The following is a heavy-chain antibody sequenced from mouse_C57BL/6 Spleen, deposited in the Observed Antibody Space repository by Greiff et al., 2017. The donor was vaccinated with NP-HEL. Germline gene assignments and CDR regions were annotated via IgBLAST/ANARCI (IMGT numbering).Heavy chain of an antibody. Sequence: VMLVESGGGLVQSGRSLRLSCATSGFTFSDFYMEWVRQAPGKGLEWIAASRNKANDYTTEYSASVKGRFIVSRDTSQSILYLQMNALRAEDTAIYYCARDALWDAMDYWGQGTSVTVSS. CDR2: SRNKANDYTT. CDR3: ARDALWDAMDY. J-gene: IGHJ4*01. V-gene: IGHV7-1*01. D-gene: IGHD1-1*02. CDR1: GFTFSDFY.